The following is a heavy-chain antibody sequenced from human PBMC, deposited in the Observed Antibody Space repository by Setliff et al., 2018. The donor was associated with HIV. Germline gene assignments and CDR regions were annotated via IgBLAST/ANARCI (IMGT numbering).Heavy chain of an antibody. CDR1: GGTFRSYA. V-gene: IGHV1-69*06. CDR3: ARDGWDYYGSGTYPPLYYFDS. J-gene: IGHJ4*01. Sequence: ASVKVSCKASGGTFRSYAISWVRQAPGQGLEWMGRIIPILATSNYTQKFQGRVTITADKSTRTAYMELSSLRSEDTAVYYCARDGWDYYGSGTYPPLYYFDSWGQGTLVTVSS. CDR2: IIPILATS. D-gene: IGHD3-10*01.